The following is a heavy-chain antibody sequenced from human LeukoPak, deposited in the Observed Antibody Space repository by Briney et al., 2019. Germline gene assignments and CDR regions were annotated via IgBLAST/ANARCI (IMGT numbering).Heavy chain of an antibody. CDR2: ISYDGSNK. Sequence: GGSLRLSCAASGFTFSSYAMHWVRQAPGKGLEWVAVISYDGSNKYYADSVKGRFTISRDNSKDTLYLQMNSLRAEDTAVYYCARDLEYSGRYPGDYWGQGTLVTVSS. V-gene: IGHV3-30*04. CDR1: GFTFSSYA. J-gene: IGHJ4*02. CDR3: ARDLEYSGRYPGDY. D-gene: IGHD1-26*01.